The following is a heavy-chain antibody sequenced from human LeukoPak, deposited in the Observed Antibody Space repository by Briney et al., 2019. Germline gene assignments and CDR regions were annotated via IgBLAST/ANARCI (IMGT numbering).Heavy chain of an antibody. Sequence: KPSETLSLTCAVYGGSFSGYYWSWIRQPPGKGLEWIGEINHSGSTYYNPSLKSRVTISVDTSKNQFSLKLGSVTAADTAVYYCARVGLDDSSGDAWGQGTLVTVSS. V-gene: IGHV4-34*01. CDR1: GGSFSGYY. CDR2: INHSGST. J-gene: IGHJ5*02. CDR3: ARVGLDDSSGDA. D-gene: IGHD3-22*01.